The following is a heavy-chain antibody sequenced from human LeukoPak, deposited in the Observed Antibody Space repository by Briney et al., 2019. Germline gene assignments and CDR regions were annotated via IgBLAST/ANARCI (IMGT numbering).Heavy chain of an antibody. CDR1: GYTFTVYY. CDR3: ARDGPCSSTSCQNFDS. CDR2: INPHSDDR. J-gene: IGHJ4*02. D-gene: IGHD2-2*01. V-gene: IGHV1-2*02. Sequence: ASVKVSCKASGYTFTVYYIHWLRQAPGQGLEWMGWINPHSDDRNYAQRFQGRVTMTRDTSISTVYMELSGLTSDDTAVYYCARDGPCSSTSCQNFDSWGQGALVTVSS.